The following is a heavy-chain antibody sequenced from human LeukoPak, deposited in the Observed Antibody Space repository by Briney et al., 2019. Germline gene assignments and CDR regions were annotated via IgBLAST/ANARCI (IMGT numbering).Heavy chain of an antibody. V-gene: IGHV4-59*08. CDR1: ADSITSGY. Sequence: SETLSLTCSISADSITSGYWSWIRQPPGKGLEWIGYIYGIENTDYNPSLKSRVTISLDTSKNQLSLNPTAVTAADTAVYYCAGRGQRYFRDWGQGTLVTVSS. CDR3: AGRGQRYFRD. J-gene: IGHJ1*01. CDR2: IYGIENT.